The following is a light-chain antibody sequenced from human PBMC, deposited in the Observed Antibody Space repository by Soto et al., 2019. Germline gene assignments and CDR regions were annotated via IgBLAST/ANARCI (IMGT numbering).Light chain of an antibody. V-gene: IGLV2-23*02. CDR2: EVN. CDR3: CSYAGSSTYV. Sequence: QSVLTQPASVSGSPGQSITISCTGTSSEVGYYNLVSWYQPHPGKAPKLIIYEVNKRPSGVSNRFSGSKSGNTASLTISGLQAEDEADYHCCSYAGSSTYVFGTGTKVTVL. J-gene: IGLJ1*01. CDR1: SSEVGYYNL.